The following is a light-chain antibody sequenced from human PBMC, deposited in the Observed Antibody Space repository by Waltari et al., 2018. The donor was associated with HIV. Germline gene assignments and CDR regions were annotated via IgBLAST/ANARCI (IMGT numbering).Light chain of an antibody. V-gene: IGLV1-40*01. CDR2: ANI. Sequence: QSVLTPPPSVSVAPGQRVTISCTGTRRNIGAGYDVHWYQQLPGTAPHLLIYANIHRPSGVPDRFSVSKSATSASLAITGLQAEDEADYFCQSYDSSLSAYVVFGGGTKLTVL. CDR1: RRNIGAGYD. J-gene: IGLJ2*01. CDR3: QSYDSSLSAYVV.